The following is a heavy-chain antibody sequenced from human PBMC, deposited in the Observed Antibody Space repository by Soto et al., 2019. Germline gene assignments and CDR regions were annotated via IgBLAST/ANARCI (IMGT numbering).Heavy chain of an antibody. CDR1: GDSVSSNSAA. CDR2: TYYRSKWYN. J-gene: IGHJ4*02. CDR3: ARVHMAGQTNRYVSYSWYFDY. V-gene: IGHV6-1*01. D-gene: IGHD2-15*01. Sequence: SQTLSLTCAISGDSVSSNSAAWNWIRQSPSRGLEWLGRTYYRSKWYNDYAVSVKSRITINPDTSKNQFSLQLNSVTPEDTAVYYCARVHMAGQTNRYVSYSWYFDYWGQGTLVTVSS.